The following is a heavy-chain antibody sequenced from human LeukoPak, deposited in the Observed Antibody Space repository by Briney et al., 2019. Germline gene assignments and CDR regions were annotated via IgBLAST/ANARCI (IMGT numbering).Heavy chain of an antibody. V-gene: IGHV3-53*01. CDR1: GFTVSSNY. CDR2: IYSGGNT. Sequence: GGSLRLSCAASGFTVSSNYMGWVRQAPGKGLEYVSVIYSGGNTYYAGSVKGRFTISRDNSKNTVYLQMNSLKAEDTAVFYCARLVATTGRLYFDYWGQGNLVTVSS. CDR3: ARLVATTGRLYFDY. D-gene: IGHD1-1*01. J-gene: IGHJ4*02.